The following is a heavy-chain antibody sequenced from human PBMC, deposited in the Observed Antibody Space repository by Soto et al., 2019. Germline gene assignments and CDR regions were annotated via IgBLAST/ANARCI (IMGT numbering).Heavy chain of an antibody. J-gene: IGHJ4*02. D-gene: IGHD3-10*01. Sequence: QVQLVQSGAEVKKPGSSVKVSCKASGGIFSTYAISWLRQAPGQGLEWMGGIIPIFGTPNYAQRFQGRVTINADESTSTAYMELSILRSEDTSVYYCAIDRDDYGSWNYYNRIDFLGQGTLVTVSS. CDR2: IIPIFGTP. CDR1: GGIFSTYA. V-gene: IGHV1-69*01. CDR3: AIDRDDYGSWNYYNRIDF.